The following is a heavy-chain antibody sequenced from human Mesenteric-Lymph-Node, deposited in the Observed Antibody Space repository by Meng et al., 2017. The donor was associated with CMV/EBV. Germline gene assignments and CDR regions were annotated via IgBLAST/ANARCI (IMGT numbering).Heavy chain of an antibody. D-gene: IGHD2-2*01. V-gene: IGHV3-21*01. CDR1: GLSFSSSY. Sequence: GESLKISCAASGLSFSSSYIHWVRQAPGKGLEWVSSISSSSSYIYYADSVKGRFTISRDNAKNSLYLQMNSLRAEDTAVYYCARVWDIVVVPAAARDYGMDVWGQGTTVTVSS. J-gene: IGHJ6*02. CDR2: ISSSSSYI. CDR3: ARVWDIVVVPAAARDYGMDV.